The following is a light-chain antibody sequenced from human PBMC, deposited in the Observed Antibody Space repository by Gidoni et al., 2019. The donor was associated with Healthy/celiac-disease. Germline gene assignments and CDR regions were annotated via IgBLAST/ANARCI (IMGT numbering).Light chain of an antibody. CDR3: QQRSNWLT. Sequence: EIVLTQSPATLSLSPGERATLSFRASQSVSSYLAWYQQKPGQAPRLLIYDASNRATGIPARFSGSGSGTDFTLTISSLEPEDFAVYDCQQRSNWLTFXGXTKVEIK. CDR2: DAS. CDR1: QSVSSY. J-gene: IGKJ4*01. V-gene: IGKV3-11*01.